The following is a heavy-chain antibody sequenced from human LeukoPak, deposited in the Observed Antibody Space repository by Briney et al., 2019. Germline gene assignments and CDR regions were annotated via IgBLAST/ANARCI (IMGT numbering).Heavy chain of an antibody. Sequence: PSETLSLTCTVSGGSISSYYWSWIRQPAGKGLEWIGRIYTSGSTNYNPSLKSRVTMSVDTSKNQFSLKLSSVTAADTAVYYCARRNYDSSAQMGYTYYFDYWGQGTLVTVSS. CDR2: IYTSGST. CDR3: ARRNYDSSAQMGYTYYFDY. D-gene: IGHD3-22*01. CDR1: GGSISSYY. V-gene: IGHV4-4*07. J-gene: IGHJ4*02.